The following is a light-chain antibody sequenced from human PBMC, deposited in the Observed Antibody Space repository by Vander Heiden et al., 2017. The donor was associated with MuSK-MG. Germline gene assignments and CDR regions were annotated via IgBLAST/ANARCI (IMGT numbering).Light chain of an antibody. V-gene: IGKV3-20*01. CDR3: QQYGTSPFT. J-gene: IGKJ2*01. CDR1: QSVIINY. Sequence: EIVLTQSPGTLSLSPGERATFSCRASQSVIINYLAWYQQRTGQAPRLLIYDASSRATGIADRFRGSGSGTDFTLTINGLEPEDSAVYYCQQYGTSPFTFGQGTKLEIK. CDR2: DAS.